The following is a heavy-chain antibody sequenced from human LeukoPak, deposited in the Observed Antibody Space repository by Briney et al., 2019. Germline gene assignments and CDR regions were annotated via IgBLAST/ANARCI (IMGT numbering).Heavy chain of an antibody. CDR1: GYTFTSYG. J-gene: IGHJ4*02. V-gene: IGHV1-18*01. CDR3: AVGYSSGYHYFDY. CDR2: ISAYNGNT. D-gene: IGHD6-19*01. Sequence: ASVKVSCKASGYTFTSYGISWVRQAPGQGLEWMGWISAYNGNTNYAQKFQGRVTMTRDTSISTAYMELSRLRSDDTAVYYCAVGYSSGYHYFDYWGQGTLVTVSS.